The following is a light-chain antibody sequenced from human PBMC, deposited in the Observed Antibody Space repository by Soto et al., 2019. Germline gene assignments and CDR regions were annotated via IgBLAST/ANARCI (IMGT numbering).Light chain of an antibody. CDR1: QSVSTY. CDR3: QQRRSWPPTIT. V-gene: IGKV3-11*01. Sequence: EIVLTQSPATLSLSPGERATLSCRASQSVSTYLAWYHQRPGQAPRLLIYDASYRATDIPPRFSGSGSGTDFTLTISGPEPEDFAVYYCQQRRSWPPTITFGQGTRRDIK. J-gene: IGKJ5*01. CDR2: DAS.